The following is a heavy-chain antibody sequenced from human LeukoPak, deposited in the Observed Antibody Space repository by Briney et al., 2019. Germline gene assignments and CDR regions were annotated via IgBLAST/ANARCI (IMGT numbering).Heavy chain of an antibody. CDR3: ARINFWSGYQYYFDY. D-gene: IGHD3-3*01. Sequence: PSETLSLTCAVYGGSFSGYYWSWIRQPPGKGLEWIGEINHSGSTNYNPSLKSRVTMSVDTSKNQFSLKLSSVTAADTAVYYCARINFWSGYQYYFDYWGQGTLVTVSS. J-gene: IGHJ4*02. CDR1: GGSFSGYY. V-gene: IGHV4-34*01. CDR2: INHSGST.